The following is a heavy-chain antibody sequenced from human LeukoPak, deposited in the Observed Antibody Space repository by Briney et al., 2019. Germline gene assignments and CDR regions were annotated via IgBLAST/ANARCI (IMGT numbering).Heavy chain of an antibody. D-gene: IGHD6-13*01. CDR3: VKDHDIAAAAYYFDY. CDR2: ISYDGGDK. CDR1: GFTFSSFG. Sequence: GGSLKLSCEAPGFTFSSFGMNWARKAPGKGLGWGAVISYDGGDKYYADSVKGRFTLSRDNSKNTLYLQMNSLRAEDTAVYYCVKDHDIAAAAYYFDYWGQGTLVTVSS. J-gene: IGHJ4*02. V-gene: IGHV3-30*18.